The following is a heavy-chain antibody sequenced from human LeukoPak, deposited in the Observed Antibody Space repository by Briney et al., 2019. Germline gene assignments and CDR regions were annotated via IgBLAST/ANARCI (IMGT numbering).Heavy chain of an antibody. D-gene: IGHD4-23*01. CDR3: ARVRYGGNPTYYFDY. CDR1: GGTFSSYA. V-gene: IGHV1-69*05. Sequence: EASVKVSCKASGGTFSSYAISWVRQAPGQGLEWMGGIIPIFGTANYAQKFQGRVTITTDESTSTAYMELSSLRSEDTAVYYCARVRYGGNPTYYFDYWGQGTLVTVSS. J-gene: IGHJ4*02. CDR2: IIPIFGTA.